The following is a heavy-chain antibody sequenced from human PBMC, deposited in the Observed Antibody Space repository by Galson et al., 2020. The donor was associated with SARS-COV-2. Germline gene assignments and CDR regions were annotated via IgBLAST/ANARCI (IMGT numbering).Heavy chain of an antibody. CDR3: AKESGDTAMARSYDYYWDV. V-gene: IGHV3-30*18. CDR1: GFTFRNYG. CDR2: ISHEGSNK. Sequence: GGSLRLSCAASGFTFRNYGMHWVRQAPGKGLEWVAVISHEGSNKYYADSVKGRISISRDDSTNRLYLQMDSLRVDDTAVYYCAKESGDTAMARSYDYYWDVWGKGATVTVSS. D-gene: IGHD5-18*01. J-gene: IGHJ6*03.